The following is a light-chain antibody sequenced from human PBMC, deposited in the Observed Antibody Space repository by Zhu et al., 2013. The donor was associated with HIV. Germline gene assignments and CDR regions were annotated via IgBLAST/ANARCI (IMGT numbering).Light chain of an antibody. CDR3: QQYYTTPLT. V-gene: IGKV4-1*01. J-gene: IGKJ2*01. CDR2: WSS. Sequence: DIVMTQSPDSLAVFPGERATINCKSSQSVLHNSNNKNYLAWYQVKPGQPPKLLIHWSSTRESGVPDRFSGSGSGTDFSLTISSLQAEDVAAYYCQQYYTTPLTFGQGTKLEIK. CDR1: QSVLHNSNNKNY.